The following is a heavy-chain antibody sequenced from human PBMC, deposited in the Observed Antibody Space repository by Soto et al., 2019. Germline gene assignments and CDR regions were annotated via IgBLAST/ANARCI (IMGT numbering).Heavy chain of an antibody. Sequence: GGSLRLSCAASGFTFSSYGMHWVRQAPGKGLEWVAVISYDGSNKYYADSVKGRFTISRDNSKNTLYLQMNSLRAEDTAVYYCAKDLITIFGVDTDYYYYYGMDVWGQGTTVTVSS. CDR3: AKDLITIFGVDTDYYYYYGMDV. CDR1: GFTFSSYG. D-gene: IGHD3-3*01. V-gene: IGHV3-30*18. CDR2: ISYDGSNK. J-gene: IGHJ6*02.